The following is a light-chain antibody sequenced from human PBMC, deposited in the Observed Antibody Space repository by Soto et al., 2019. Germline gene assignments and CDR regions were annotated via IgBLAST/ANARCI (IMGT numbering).Light chain of an antibody. Sequence: DIQMTQSPSTLSASVGDRVTITCRASQSISSWLAWYQQKPGKAPKLLIYDASSLESGVPSRFRGTGLGTEFTLTIGSLQPDDFSTYYCQQYNTYPWTFGQGTKVDIK. CDR3: QQYNTYPWT. CDR1: QSISSW. CDR2: DAS. V-gene: IGKV1-5*01. J-gene: IGKJ1*01.